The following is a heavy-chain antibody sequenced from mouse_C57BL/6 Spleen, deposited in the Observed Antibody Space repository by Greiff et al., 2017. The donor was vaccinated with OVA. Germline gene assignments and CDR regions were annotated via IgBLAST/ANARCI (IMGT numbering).Heavy chain of an antibody. CDR3: ARSALYDYDAAWFAY. J-gene: IGHJ3*01. CDR2: IYPRSGNT. D-gene: IGHD2-4*01. CDR1: GYTFTSYG. V-gene: IGHV1-81*01. Sequence: LVESGAELARPGASVKLSCKASGYTFTSYGISWVKQRTGQGLEWIGEIYPRSGNTYYNEKFKGKATLTADKSSSTAYMELRSLTSEDSAVYFCARSALYDYDAAWFAYWGQGTLVTVSA.